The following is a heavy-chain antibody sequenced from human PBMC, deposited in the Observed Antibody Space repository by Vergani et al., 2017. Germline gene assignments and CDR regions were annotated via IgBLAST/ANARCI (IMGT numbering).Heavy chain of an antibody. CDR1: GGSFSGYY. CDR3: ARGAPYGDYAAXFDY. V-gene: IGHV4-34*01. D-gene: IGHD4-17*01. CDR2: INHSGST. J-gene: IGHJ4*02. Sequence: QVQLQQWGAGLLKPSETLSLTCAVYGGSFSGYYWSWIRQPPGKGLEWIGEINHSGSTNYNPSLKSRVTISVDTSKNQFSLKLSSVTAADTAVYYCARGAPYGDYAAXFDYWGQGTLVTVSS.